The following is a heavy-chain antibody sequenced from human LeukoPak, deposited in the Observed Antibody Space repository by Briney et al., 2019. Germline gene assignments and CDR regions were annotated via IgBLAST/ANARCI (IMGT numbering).Heavy chain of an antibody. Sequence: PGPSLRLSCAASGFTFSNYAMSWVRQAPGKGLEWVSAILGSGVTTYYADSVKGRFTVSRDNSKSTLYLQMNTLRAEDTALYYCAKWGDYDVLTGYYVPDYWGQGTLVTVSS. CDR3: AKWGDYDVLTGYYVPDY. V-gene: IGHV3-23*01. CDR2: ILGSGVTT. D-gene: IGHD3-9*01. J-gene: IGHJ4*02. CDR1: GFTFSNYA.